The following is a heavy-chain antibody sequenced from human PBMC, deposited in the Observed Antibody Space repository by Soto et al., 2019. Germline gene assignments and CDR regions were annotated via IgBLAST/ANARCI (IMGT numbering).Heavy chain of an antibody. J-gene: IGHJ6*02. Sequence: SETLSLTCAVYGGSFSGYYWSWIRQPPGKGLEWIGEINHSGSTNYNPSLKSRVTISVDTSKNQFSLKLSSVTAADTAVYYCARYSGYDYGYYGMDVWGQGTTVTAP. V-gene: IGHV4-34*01. CDR1: GGSFSGYY. CDR3: ARYSGYDYGYYGMDV. CDR2: INHSGST. D-gene: IGHD5-12*01.